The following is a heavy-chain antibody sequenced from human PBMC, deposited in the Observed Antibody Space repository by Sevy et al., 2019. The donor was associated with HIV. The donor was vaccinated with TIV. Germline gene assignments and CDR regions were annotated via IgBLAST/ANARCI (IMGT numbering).Heavy chain of an antibody. CDR1: GFTFNIYA. CDR3: AKRPYYYYNSDGHLVSSTDEADY. CDR2: ISGGGDVT. J-gene: IGHJ4*02. Sequence: GESLKISCAASGFTFNIYAMSWVRQAPGKGLEWLSAISGGGDVTYYAASVKGRFTISGDNSRNTLYLQMNSLRAEDTAVYYCAKRPYYYYNSDGHLVSSTDEADYWGQGTLVTVSS. D-gene: IGHD3-22*01. V-gene: IGHV3-23*01.